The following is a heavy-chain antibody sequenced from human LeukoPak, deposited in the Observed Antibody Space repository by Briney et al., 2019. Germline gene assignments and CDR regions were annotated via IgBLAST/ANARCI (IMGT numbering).Heavy chain of an antibody. V-gene: IGHV3-9*01. J-gene: IGHJ4*02. CDR3: AKGNVLRYFDWLSTFDY. Sequence: PGGSLRLSCAASGFTFDDYAMHWVRQAPGKGLEWVSGISWNSGSIGYADSVKGRFTISRDNAKNSLYLQMNSLRAEDTALYYCAKGNVLRYFDWLSTFDYWGQGALVTVSS. CDR2: ISWNSGSI. CDR1: GFTFDDYA. D-gene: IGHD3-9*01.